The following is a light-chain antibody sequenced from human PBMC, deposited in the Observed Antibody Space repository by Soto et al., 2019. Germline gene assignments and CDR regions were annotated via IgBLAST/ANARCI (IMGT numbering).Light chain of an antibody. J-gene: IGKJ1*01. V-gene: IGKV1-5*01. Sequence: DIQMTQSPSTLSACVGDRVTITCRASQSISSWLAWYQQKPGKAPKLLIYDASNLESGVPSRFSGGGSGTEFTLTISSLQTDDFATYYCQQYDSYSWTFGQGTKVDI. CDR2: DAS. CDR3: QQYDSYSWT. CDR1: QSISSW.